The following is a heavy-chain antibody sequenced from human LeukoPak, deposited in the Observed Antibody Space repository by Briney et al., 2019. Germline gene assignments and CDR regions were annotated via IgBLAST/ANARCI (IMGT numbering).Heavy chain of an antibody. V-gene: IGHV1-2*06. D-gene: IGHD2/OR15-2a*01. CDR3: ASLYGQYYYMDV. CDR1: GYTFTGYY. Sequence: ASVKVSXKASGYTFTGYYMHWVRQAPGQGLEWMGRINPNSGGTNYAQKFQGRVTMTRDTSISTAYMELSRLRSDDTAVYYCASLYGQYYYMDVWGKGTTVTVSS. CDR2: INPNSGGT. J-gene: IGHJ6*03.